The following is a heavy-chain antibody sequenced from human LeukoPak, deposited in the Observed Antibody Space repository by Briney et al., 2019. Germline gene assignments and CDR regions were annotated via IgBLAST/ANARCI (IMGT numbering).Heavy chain of an antibody. CDR3: ARQDGDYVGRY. Sequence: GEXXKISYKGSGYSFTSYWIGWVRQMPGKGLEWMGIIYPGDYDTRYSPSFQGQVTISADKSISTAYLQWSSLKASDTAIYYCARQDGDYVGRYWGQGTLVTVSS. CDR2: IYPGDYDT. V-gene: IGHV5-51*01. J-gene: IGHJ4*02. CDR1: GYSFTSYW. D-gene: IGHD4-17*01.